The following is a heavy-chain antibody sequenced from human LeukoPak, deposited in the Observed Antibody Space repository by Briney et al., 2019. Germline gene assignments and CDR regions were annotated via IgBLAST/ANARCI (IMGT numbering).Heavy chain of an antibody. V-gene: IGHV4-39*01. J-gene: IGHJ4*02. CDR2: IYYSGST. D-gene: IGHD3-10*01. Sequence: PSETLSLTCTVSGGSISSSSYYWGWIRQPPGEGLERIGSIYYSGSTYYNRSLKSRVTISVDTSKNQFSLKLSSVTAADTAVYYCARRPGPRGSRFDYWGQGTLVTVSS. CDR3: ARRPGPRGSRFDY. CDR1: GGSISSSSYY.